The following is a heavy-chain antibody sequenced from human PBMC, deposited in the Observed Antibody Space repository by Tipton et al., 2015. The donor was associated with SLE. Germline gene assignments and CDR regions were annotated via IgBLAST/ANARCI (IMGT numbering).Heavy chain of an antibody. CDR1: GGSISSGGYY. Sequence: TLSLTCTVSGGSISSGGYYWGWIRQPPGKGLEWIGSIYYSGSTYYNPSLKSRVTISVDTSKNQFSLKLSSVTAADTAVYYCATLGDYDSSGPDYWGQGTLVTVSS. V-gene: IGHV4-39*01. J-gene: IGHJ4*02. CDR3: ATLGDYDSSGPDY. D-gene: IGHD3-22*01. CDR2: IYYSGST.